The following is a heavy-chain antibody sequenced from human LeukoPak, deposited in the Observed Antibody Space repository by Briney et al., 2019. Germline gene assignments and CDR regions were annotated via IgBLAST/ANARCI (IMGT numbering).Heavy chain of an antibody. Sequence: ETLSLTCAVYGGSFSGYYWSWIRQPPGKGLVWVSRINSDGSSTSYADSVKGRFTISRDNAKNTLYLQMNSLRAEDTAVYYCARDGYCTNGVCYDYGMDVWGQGTTVTVSS. CDR1: GGSFSGYY. CDR3: ARDGYCTNGVCYDYGMDV. D-gene: IGHD2-8*01. CDR2: INSDGSST. V-gene: IGHV3-74*01. J-gene: IGHJ6*02.